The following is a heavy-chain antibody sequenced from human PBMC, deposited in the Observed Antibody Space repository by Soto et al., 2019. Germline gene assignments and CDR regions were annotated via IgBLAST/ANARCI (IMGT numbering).Heavy chain of an antibody. CDR2: IYSGGST. CDR3: ARVTVYYDSSGPGPFDY. D-gene: IGHD3-22*01. J-gene: IGHJ4*02. V-gene: IGHV3-53*01. Sequence: LRLSCAASGFTVSSNYMSWVRQAPGKGLEWVSVIYSGGSTYYADSVKGRFTISRDNSKNTLYLQMNSLRAEDTAVYYCARVTVYYDSSGPGPFDYWGQGTLVTVSS. CDR1: GFTVSSNY.